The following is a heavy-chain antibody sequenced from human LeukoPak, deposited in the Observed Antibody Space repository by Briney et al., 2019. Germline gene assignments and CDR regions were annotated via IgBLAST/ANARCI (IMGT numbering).Heavy chain of an antibody. V-gene: IGHV3-23*01. CDR3: AKAFGYCSGGTCYTDY. J-gene: IGHJ4*02. Sequence: GGSLRLSCAASGFTFSTYWMHWVRQAPGKGLEWVSAISGGGGHTYYADSVKGRFTISRDNSKNMLYLQMSSPRAEDTAVYYCAKAFGYCSGGTCYTDYWGQGTLVTVSS. CDR2: ISGGGGHT. D-gene: IGHD2-15*01. CDR1: GFTFSTYW.